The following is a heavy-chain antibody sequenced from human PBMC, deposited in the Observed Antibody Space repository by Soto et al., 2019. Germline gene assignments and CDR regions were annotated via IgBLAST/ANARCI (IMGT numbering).Heavy chain of an antibody. J-gene: IGHJ4*02. CDR3: ARVVRAGWNDY. V-gene: IGHV1-69*02. Sequence: QVQLVQSGAEVKKPGSSVKVSCKASGGTFSSYTISWVRQAPGQGLEWMGRIIPILGIANYAQKFQGRVTITADKATSTAYMELSSLRSEDTAVYYCARVVRAGWNDYWGQGTLVTVSS. CDR2: IIPILGIA. CDR1: GGTFSSYT. D-gene: IGHD1-1*01.